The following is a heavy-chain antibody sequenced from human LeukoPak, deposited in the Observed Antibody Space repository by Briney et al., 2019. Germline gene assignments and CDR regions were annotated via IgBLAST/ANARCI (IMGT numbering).Heavy chain of an antibody. Sequence: GGSLRLSCAASGFTFSSYAMSWVRQAPGKGLEWVSAISGSGGSAYYADSVKGRFTISRDNSKNTLYLQMNSLRAEDTAVYYCAKDQPMTALWFGDSPNAFDIWGQGTMVTVS. CDR3: AKDQPMTALWFGDSPNAFDI. V-gene: IGHV3-23*01. CDR2: ISGSGGSA. D-gene: IGHD3-10*01. CDR1: GFTFSSYA. J-gene: IGHJ3*02.